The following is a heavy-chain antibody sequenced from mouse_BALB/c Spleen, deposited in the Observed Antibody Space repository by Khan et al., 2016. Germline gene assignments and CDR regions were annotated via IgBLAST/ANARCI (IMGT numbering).Heavy chain of an antibody. D-gene: IGHD4-1*01. CDR2: INPSNGRT. CDR3: ARKLRGADY. J-gene: IGHJ2*01. CDR1: DYTFTSYW. Sequence: QVQLQQSGAELVKPGASGKLSCKASDYTFTSYWMHWVKQRPGQGLEWIGEINPSNGRTNYNEKFKSKATLTVDKSSSTAYMQLSSLTSEDSAVYYCARKLRGADYWGKGTTLTVSS. V-gene: IGHV1S81*02.